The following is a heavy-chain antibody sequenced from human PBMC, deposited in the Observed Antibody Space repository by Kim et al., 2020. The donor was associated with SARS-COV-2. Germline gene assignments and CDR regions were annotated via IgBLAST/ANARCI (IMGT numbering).Heavy chain of an antibody. CDR3: ARDFRSGLDTFDI. Sequence: ASVKVSCKASGYTFTDYGISWVGQAPGQGLEWMGWIDTYNGRTNYAQKLRGRVTMTTDTSTSTTYMELRSLRSDDTAVFYCARDFRSGLDTFDIWGQGTMVTVSS. J-gene: IGHJ3*02. CDR1: GYTFTDYG. V-gene: IGHV1-18*01. D-gene: IGHD6-19*01. CDR2: IDTYNGRT.